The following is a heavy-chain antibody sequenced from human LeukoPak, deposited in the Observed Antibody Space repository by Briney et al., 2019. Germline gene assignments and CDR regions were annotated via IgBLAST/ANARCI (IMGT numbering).Heavy chain of an antibody. V-gene: IGHV4-38-2*02. CDR3: ARFGTRDNCCHPGVDT. J-gene: IGHJ5*02. D-gene: IGHD1-1*01. CDR1: GYSLSSGFY. Sequence: SETLSLTCTVSGYSLSSGFYWGGIRQPPGKGLEWIATMFHSGSTYYNPSLESRVTISMDTSKNQFSLRLISVTAADTALYYCARFGTRDNCCHPGVDTWGQGTPVTVSS. CDR2: MFHSGST.